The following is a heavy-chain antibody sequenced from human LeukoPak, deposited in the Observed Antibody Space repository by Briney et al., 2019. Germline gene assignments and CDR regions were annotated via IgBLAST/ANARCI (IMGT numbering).Heavy chain of an antibody. CDR1: GYTFTGYF. J-gene: IGHJ3*02. D-gene: IGHD6-19*01. V-gene: IGHV1-2*02. CDR3: ARVEAVAGYAFDI. CDR2: INPNNGGT. Sequence: GASVKVSCKASGYTFTGYFMHWVRQAPGQGLEWMGWINPNNGGTNYAQKFQGRVTMTRDTSISTAYMELSRLRSDDTAVYYCARVEAVAGYAFDIWGQGTMVTVSS.